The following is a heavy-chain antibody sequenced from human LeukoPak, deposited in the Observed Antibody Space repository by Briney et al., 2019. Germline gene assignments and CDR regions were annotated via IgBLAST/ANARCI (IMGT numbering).Heavy chain of an antibody. J-gene: IGHJ4*02. D-gene: IGHD2-21*01. CDR1: GFTFSSYA. Sequence: GSLRLSCAASGFTFSSYAMSWVRQAPGKGLEWVSAISGSGGSTYYADSVKGRFTISRDNSKNTLYLQMNSLRAEDTAVYYCAKDLHIVVVIATRDFDYWGQGTLVTVSS. V-gene: IGHV3-23*01. CDR2: ISGSGGST. CDR3: AKDLHIVVVIATRDFDY.